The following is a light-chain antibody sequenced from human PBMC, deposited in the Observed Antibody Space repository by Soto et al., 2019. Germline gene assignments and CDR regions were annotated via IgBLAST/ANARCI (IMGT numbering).Light chain of an antibody. Sequence: QSALTQPASVSGSPGQSITISCTGTSSDVGTYNLVSWYQQRPGKAPKLMIYEVTKRPSGVSNRFSGSKSGNTASLTISGLQAEDEADYYCCSYAGSNTLWVFVGGTKLTVL. J-gene: IGLJ3*02. CDR1: SSDVGTYNL. CDR3: CSYAGSNTLWV. CDR2: EVT. V-gene: IGLV2-23*02.